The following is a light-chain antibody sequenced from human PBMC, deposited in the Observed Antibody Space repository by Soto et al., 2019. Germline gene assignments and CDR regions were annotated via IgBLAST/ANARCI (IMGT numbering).Light chain of an antibody. J-gene: IGKJ1*01. CDR3: QQYNNLPPWT. CDR1: QRFGSN. CDR2: GVS. Sequence: EILMTQSPDTVSVSPGERVTLSCRASQRFGSNLAWYQQKPGQPPRLLMYGVSTRATGIPARFSGSGSGTDFTLTISSLQSEDIAVYSCQQYNNLPPWTFGQGTKVELK. V-gene: IGKV3-15*01.